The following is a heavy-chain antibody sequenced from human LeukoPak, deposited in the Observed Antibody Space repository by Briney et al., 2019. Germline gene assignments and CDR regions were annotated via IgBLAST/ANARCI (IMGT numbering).Heavy chain of an antibody. V-gene: IGHV5-51*01. Sequence: GESLKISCKGSGYRFTSYWIGWVRQMPGKGLEWMGIIYPGDSDTRYSPSFQGRVTISADKSISTAYLQWSSLKASDTAMYYCARRYCTNGVCFSGAFDIWGQGTMVTVSS. D-gene: IGHD2-8*01. CDR2: IYPGDSDT. CDR1: GYRFTSYW. CDR3: ARRYCTNGVCFSGAFDI. J-gene: IGHJ3*02.